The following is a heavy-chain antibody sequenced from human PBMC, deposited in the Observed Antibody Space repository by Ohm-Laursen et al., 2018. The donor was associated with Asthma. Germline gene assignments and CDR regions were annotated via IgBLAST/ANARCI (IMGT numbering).Heavy chain of an antibody. CDR1: GDSISSGDNY. D-gene: IGHD5-12*01. V-gene: IGHV4-30-4*01. Sequence: TLSLTCTVSGDSISSGDNYWSWVRQPPGKGLEWIGFIFYNGSTSYNPSLRSRIAISIDTSKNQFSLKVTSVIAADTAVYFCARDGGGYGVNYYYYGMDVWGQGTTVSVSS. CDR3: ARDGGGYGVNYYYYGMDV. J-gene: IGHJ6*02. CDR2: IFYNGST.